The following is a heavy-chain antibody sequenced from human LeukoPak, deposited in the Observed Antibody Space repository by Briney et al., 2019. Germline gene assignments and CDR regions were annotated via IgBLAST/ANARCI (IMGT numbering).Heavy chain of an antibody. CDR3: ARDGLRSNKLQFDY. CDR2: ISGNSTYI. D-gene: IGHD1/OR15-1a*01. J-gene: IGHJ4*02. V-gene: IGHV3-21*01. Sequence: NPGGSLRLSCAASGFTFSSYNMNWVRQAPGKGLEWVSSISGNSTYIYYADSLKGRFTISRDDAKNSLYLQMSSLRAEDTAVYYCARDGLRSNKLQFDYWGQGTLVTVSS. CDR1: GFTFSSYN.